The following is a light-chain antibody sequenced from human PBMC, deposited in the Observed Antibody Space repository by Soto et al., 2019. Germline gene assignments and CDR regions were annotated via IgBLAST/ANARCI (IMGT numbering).Light chain of an antibody. V-gene: IGKV3-20*01. Sequence: EIVMTQSPATLSVSSGERATLSCRASQSVSSNLAWYQQKPGQTPRLLVYGASNRATGIPDRFSGSGSGTDFTLTISRLEPEDFAVYYCQQHGSSPITFGQGTRLEIK. CDR1: QSVSSN. CDR3: QQHGSSPIT. CDR2: GAS. J-gene: IGKJ5*01.